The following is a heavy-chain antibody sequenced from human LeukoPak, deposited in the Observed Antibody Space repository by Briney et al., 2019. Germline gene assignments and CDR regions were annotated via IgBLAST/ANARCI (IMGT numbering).Heavy chain of an antibody. Sequence: GASVKVSCKASGGTFSSYAISWVRQAPGQGLEWMGRIIPILGIANYAQKFQGRVTITADKSTSTAYMELSSLRSEDTAVYYCARNQGITMVRGVSPVDYYYGMDVWGQGTTVTVSS. CDR2: IIPILGIA. J-gene: IGHJ6*02. CDR3: ARNQGITMVRGVSPVDYYYGMDV. CDR1: GGTFSSYA. V-gene: IGHV1-69*04. D-gene: IGHD3-10*01.